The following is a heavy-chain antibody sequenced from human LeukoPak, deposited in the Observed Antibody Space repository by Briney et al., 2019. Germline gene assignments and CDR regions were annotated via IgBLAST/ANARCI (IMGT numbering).Heavy chain of an antibody. J-gene: IGHJ5*02. CDR1: GGSFSGYY. CDR2: INHSGST. CDR3: ARESYYGSGSYYPNWFDP. D-gene: IGHD3-10*01. Sequence: SETLSLTCAVYGGSFSGYYWGWIRQPPGKGLEWIGEINHSGSTNYNPSLKSRVTISVDTSRNQFSLKLSSVTAADTAVYYCARESYYGSGSYYPNWFDPWGQGTLVTVSS. V-gene: IGHV4-34*01.